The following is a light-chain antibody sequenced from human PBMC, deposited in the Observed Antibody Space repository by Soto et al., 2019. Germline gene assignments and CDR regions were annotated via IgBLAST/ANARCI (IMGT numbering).Light chain of an antibody. Sequence: DIVLTQSPGTLSLSPGERATLSCWASQSVSSNYLAWYQQKPGQAPRLLIHGASSRATGIPDRFSGSGSGTDFTLTISRLEPEDFAVYYCHQYGSSPYTFGQGTKLEIK. CDR3: HQYGSSPYT. CDR1: QSVSSNY. J-gene: IGKJ2*01. V-gene: IGKV3-20*01. CDR2: GAS.